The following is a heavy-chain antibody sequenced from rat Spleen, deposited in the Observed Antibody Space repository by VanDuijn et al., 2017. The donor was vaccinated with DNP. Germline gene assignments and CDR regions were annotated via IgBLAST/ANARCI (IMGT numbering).Heavy chain of an antibody. CDR2: ISANAGSS. CDR1: GFTFSTFP. V-gene: IGHV5-46*01. J-gene: IGHJ2*01. Sequence: EVQLVESGGGSVQPGRSMRLSCAASGFTFSTFPMVWVRQAPKKGLEWVASISANAGSSSYRDSVKGRFTISRHNAENTLYLQMDSLWSEDTATYYCTTDFERGYWGQGVMVTVSS. D-gene: IGHD1-11*01. CDR3: TTDFERGY.